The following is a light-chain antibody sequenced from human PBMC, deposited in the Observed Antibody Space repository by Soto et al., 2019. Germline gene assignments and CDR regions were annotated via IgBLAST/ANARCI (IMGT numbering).Light chain of an antibody. Sequence: EIVLTQSPGTLSLSPGERATLSCRASQSVSSSYLAWYQQKPGQAPRLLIYVASSRATGIPDRFSGSGSGTDFTLTISRLEPEDVAVYYCQQYGSSPPYTFGQGTKLEI. CDR1: QSVSSSY. V-gene: IGKV3-20*01. CDR3: QQYGSSPPYT. J-gene: IGKJ2*01. CDR2: VAS.